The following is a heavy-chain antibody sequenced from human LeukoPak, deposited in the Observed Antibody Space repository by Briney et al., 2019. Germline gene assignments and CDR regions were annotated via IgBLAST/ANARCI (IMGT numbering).Heavy chain of an antibody. CDR2: MNPNSGNT. CDR3: ARGGTLVRGVTLLSGMDV. CDR1: GYTFTSYD. V-gene: IGHV1-8*01. Sequence: ASVKVSCKASGYTFTSYDINWVRQATGQGLEWMGWMNPNSGNTGIYAQKFQGRFTMTRDTSISTAYMELSSLTSEDTAVYYCARGGTLVRGVTLLSGMDVWGQGTTVTVS. D-gene: IGHD3-10*01. J-gene: IGHJ6*02.